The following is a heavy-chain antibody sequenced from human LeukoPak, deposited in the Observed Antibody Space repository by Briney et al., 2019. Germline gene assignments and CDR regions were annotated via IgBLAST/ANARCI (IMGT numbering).Heavy chain of an antibody. CDR3: ARADTSGAFDY. Sequence: PGGSLRLSCAASGFTFSSYSMNWVRQAPGKGLEWVSYISSSSSTIWYADSVKGRFTISRDNAKNSLYLQMNSLRAGDTAVYYCARADTSGAFDYWGQGTLVTVSS. D-gene: IGHD5-12*01. CDR2: ISSSSSTI. J-gene: IGHJ4*02. CDR1: GFTFSSYS. V-gene: IGHV3-48*01.